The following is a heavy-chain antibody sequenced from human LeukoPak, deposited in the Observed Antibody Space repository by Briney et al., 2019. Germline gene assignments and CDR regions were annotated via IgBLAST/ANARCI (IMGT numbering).Heavy chain of an antibody. D-gene: IGHD2/OR15-2a*01. CDR1: GFTLSTYA. J-gene: IGHJ4*02. Sequence: PGGSLRLSCAASGFTLSTYAMHWVRQAPGKGLEWVAVVSSDGGTKYYADSVKGRFTISRDNSKNTLSLQMNTLRPEDTAVYYCASFSNVNFDYWGQGTLVTVSS. V-gene: IGHV3-30-3*01. CDR3: ASFSNVNFDY. CDR2: VSSDGGTK.